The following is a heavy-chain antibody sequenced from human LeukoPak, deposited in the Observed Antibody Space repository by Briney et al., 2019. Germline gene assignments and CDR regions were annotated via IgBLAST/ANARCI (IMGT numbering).Heavy chain of an antibody. CDR1: GYSFTSNY. V-gene: IGHV1-46*01. J-gene: IGHJ4*02. CDR2: IYPRDGST. Sequence: ASVKVSCKASGYSFTSNYIHWVRQAPGQGLEWMGMIYPRDGSTSYAQKFQGRVTVTRDTSTSTVHMELSGLRSEDTAVYYCAKDQEAFDYWGQGTLVTVSS. CDR3: AKDQEAFDY.